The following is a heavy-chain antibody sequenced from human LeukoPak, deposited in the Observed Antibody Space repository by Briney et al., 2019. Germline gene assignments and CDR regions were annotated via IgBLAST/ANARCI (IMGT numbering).Heavy chain of an antibody. Sequence: SETLSLTCTVSGGSISSSSYYWSWIRQPPGKGLEWIGYIYYSGSTNYNPSLKSRVTISVDTSKNQFSLKLSSVTAADTAVYYCARGGEGSEYDFNWFDPWGQGTLVTVSS. CDR2: IYYSGST. J-gene: IGHJ5*02. CDR1: GGSISSSSYY. V-gene: IGHV4-61*01. CDR3: ARGGEGSEYDFNWFDP. D-gene: IGHD2/OR15-2a*01.